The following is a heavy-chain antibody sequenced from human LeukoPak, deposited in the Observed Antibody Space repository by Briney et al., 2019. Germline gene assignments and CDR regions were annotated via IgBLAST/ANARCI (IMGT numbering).Heavy chain of an antibody. CDR2: IYYSGST. D-gene: IGHD3-22*01. J-gene: IGHJ4*02. V-gene: IGHV4-59*11. CDR1: GGSISSHY. Sequence: PSETLSLTCTVSGGSISSHYWSWIRQPPGKELEWIGYIYYSGSTNYNPSLKSRVTISVDTSKNQFSLKLSSVTAADTAVYYCARVSDYYDSSGFDYWGQGTLVTVSS. CDR3: ARVSDYYDSSGFDY.